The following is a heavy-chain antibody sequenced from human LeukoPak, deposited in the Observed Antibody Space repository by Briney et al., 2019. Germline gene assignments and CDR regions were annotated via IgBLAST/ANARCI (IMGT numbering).Heavy chain of an antibody. V-gene: IGHV4-34*01. D-gene: IGHD6-13*01. CDR2: INHSGST. J-gene: IGHJ5*02. CDR3: ARPKTRSSWYRGGPWFDP. Sequence: SETLSLTCAVYGGSFSGYYWSWIRQPPGKGLEWIGEINHSGSTNYNPSLKSRVTISVDTSKNQFSLKLGSVTAADTAVYYCARPKTRSSWYRGGPWFDPWGQGTLVTVSS. CDR1: GGSFSGYY.